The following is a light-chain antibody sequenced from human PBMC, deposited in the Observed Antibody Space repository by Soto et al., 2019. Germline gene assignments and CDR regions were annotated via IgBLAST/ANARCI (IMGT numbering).Light chain of an antibody. CDR2: DAS. Sequence: DIQMTQSPSSLSASVGERVTITCRANEDISNYLNWYQQKPGRAPKLLIYDASTLETGVPSRFSVSGSGTHFTFTISSLQPEDVGTYYCQQYENLRLHTFGPGTKL. V-gene: IGKV1-33*01. CDR3: QQYENLRLHT. CDR1: EDISNY. J-gene: IGKJ2*01.